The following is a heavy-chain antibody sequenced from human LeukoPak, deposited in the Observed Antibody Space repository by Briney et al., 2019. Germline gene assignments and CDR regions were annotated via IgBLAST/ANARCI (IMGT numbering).Heavy chain of an antibody. V-gene: IGHV3-23*01. D-gene: IGHD6-6*01. Sequence: PGGSLRPSCAASGFTFSSYAMSWVRQAPGKGLEWVSAISGSGGSTYYADSVKGRFTISRDNSKNTLYLQMNSLRAEDTAVYYCAKAMRYSSSPFDYWGQGTLVTVSS. J-gene: IGHJ4*02. CDR3: AKAMRYSSSPFDY. CDR1: GFTFSSYA. CDR2: ISGSGGST.